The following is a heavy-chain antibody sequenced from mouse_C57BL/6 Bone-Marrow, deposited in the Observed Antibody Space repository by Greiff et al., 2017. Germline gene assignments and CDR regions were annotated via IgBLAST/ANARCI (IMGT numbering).Heavy chain of an antibody. CDR2: IWSDGST. CDR1: GFSLTSYG. J-gene: IGHJ1*03. V-gene: IGHV2-6-1*01. D-gene: IGHD2-5*01. CDR3: ARHGASNCYWYFDV. Sequence: QVQLQQSGPGLVAPSQSLSITCTVSGFSLTSYGVHWVRQPPGQGLEWLVVIWSDGSTTYNSALKSRLSISKDNSKSQVFLKMNSLQTDDTAMYYWARHGASNCYWYFDVWGTGTTVTVSS.